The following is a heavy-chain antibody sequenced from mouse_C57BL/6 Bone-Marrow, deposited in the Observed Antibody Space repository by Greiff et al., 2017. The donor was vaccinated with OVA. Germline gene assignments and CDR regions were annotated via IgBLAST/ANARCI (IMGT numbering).Heavy chain of an antibody. J-gene: IGHJ3*01. CDR1: GYTFTEYT. D-gene: IGHD2-2*01. V-gene: IGHV1-62-2*01. CDR2: FYPGSGSI. Sequence: QVQLQQSGAELVKPGASVKLSCKASGYTFTEYTIHWVKQRPGQGLEWIGWFYPGSGSIKYNEKFKDKATLTADKSSSTVYMELSRLTSEDSAVYLWGRRGRGAIYYGYDVGWFAYWGQGTLVTVSA. CDR3: GRRGRGAIYYGYDVGWFAY.